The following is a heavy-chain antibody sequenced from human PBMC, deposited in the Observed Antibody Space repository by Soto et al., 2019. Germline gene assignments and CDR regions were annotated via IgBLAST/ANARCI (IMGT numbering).Heavy chain of an antibody. D-gene: IGHD2-8*01. Sequence: QVQLVESGGGLVKPGGSLRLSCTASGFLFTDYYMSWIRQPPGKGLEWLAYIDGSSDYTNSADSVKGRFTISRENAKNSVFLQMNNLRVDDTAVYYCARDLRCSSTNYFDFWGRGALVTVSS. CDR2: IDGSSDYT. J-gene: IGHJ4*02. CDR1: GFLFTDYY. CDR3: ARDLRCSSTNYFDF. V-gene: IGHV3-11*06.